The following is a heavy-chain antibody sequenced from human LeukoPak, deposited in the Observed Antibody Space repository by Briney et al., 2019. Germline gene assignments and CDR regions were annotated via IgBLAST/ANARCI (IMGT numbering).Heavy chain of an antibody. D-gene: IGHD4-23*01. Sequence: ASVKVSCKASGYTFSSYYMHWMRQAPGQGLEWVGLINPTGDSTNYAQNFRGRVTMTRDTSTSTVYMDLSSLRSEDTAVYYCAREASGGYFDYWGQGTLVTVSS. J-gene: IGHJ4*02. V-gene: IGHV1-46*01. CDR3: AREASGGYFDY. CDR1: GYTFSSYY. CDR2: INPTGDST.